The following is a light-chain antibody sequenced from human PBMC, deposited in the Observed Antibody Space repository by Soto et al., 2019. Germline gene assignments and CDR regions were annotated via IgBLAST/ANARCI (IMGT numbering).Light chain of an antibody. J-gene: IGKJ4*01. V-gene: IGKV1-5*03. CDR2: KAS. Sequence: DIQMTQSPSTLSASVGDRVTITCRARQSISSWLAWFQQKPGKAPKLLIYKASTIESGVPSRFSGSGSWTEYTLTISSLQPDDFAIYYCHQYYRHPLTFGGGTKVVIK. CDR3: HQYYRHPLT. CDR1: QSISSW.